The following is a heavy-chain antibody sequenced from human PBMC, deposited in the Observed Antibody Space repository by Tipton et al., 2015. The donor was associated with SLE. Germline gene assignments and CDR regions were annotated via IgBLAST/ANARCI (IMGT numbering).Heavy chain of an antibody. V-gene: IGHV4-31*02. D-gene: IGHD2-21*01. CDR3: ARLGHIVGSIRAFDI. CDR1: GGSISSGGYY. Sequence: LRLSCTVSGGSISSGGYYWSWIRQHPGKGLEWIGYIYYSGSTYYNPSLKSRVTISVDTSKNQFSLKLSSVTAADTAVYYCARLGHIVGSIRAFDIWGQGTMVTVSS. J-gene: IGHJ3*02. CDR2: IYYSGST.